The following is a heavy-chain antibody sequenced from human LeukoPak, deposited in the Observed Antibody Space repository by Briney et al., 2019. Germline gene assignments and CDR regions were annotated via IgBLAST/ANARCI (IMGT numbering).Heavy chain of an antibody. Sequence: SETLSLTCSVSGGSISSCYYHWGWIPQFPGKGLEWYGNISYSGSTYYNPSLKSRVTISVDTTKNQVSLKLSTVTAADTAVYYCAKTISGSYIGIDYWGQGTLVTVSS. V-gene: IGHV4-39*01. CDR2: ISYSGST. J-gene: IGHJ4*02. CDR3: AKTISGSYIGIDY. D-gene: IGHD1-26*01. CDR1: GGSISSCYYH.